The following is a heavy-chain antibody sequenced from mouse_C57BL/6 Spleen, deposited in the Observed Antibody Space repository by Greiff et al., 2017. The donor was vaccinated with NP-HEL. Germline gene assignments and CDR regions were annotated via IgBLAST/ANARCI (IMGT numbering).Heavy chain of an antibody. CDR1: GYAFSSSW. CDR3: ARSRANWDLYYAMDY. Sequence: VQLQESGPELVKPGASVKISCKASGYAFSSSWMNWVKQRPGKGLEWIGRIYPGDGDTNYNGKFKGKATLTADKSSSTAYMQLSSLTSEDSAVYFCARSRANWDLYYAMDYWGQGTSVTVSS. V-gene: IGHV1-82*01. D-gene: IGHD4-1*01. CDR2: IYPGDGDT. J-gene: IGHJ4*01.